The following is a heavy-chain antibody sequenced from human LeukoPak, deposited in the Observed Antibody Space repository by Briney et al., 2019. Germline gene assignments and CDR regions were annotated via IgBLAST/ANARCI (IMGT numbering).Heavy chain of an antibody. Sequence: ASVKVSCKATSHISWVRQAPGQGLEWMGWIGSYEGDTYYAQKFQGRVTVTTDTSTNTAYMELRSLRADDTAVHYCARDFWNFYDSSGYYRDFDSWGQGTLVTVSS. CDR2: IGSYEGDT. J-gene: IGHJ5*01. V-gene: IGHV1-18*01. D-gene: IGHD3-22*01. CDR1: TSH. CDR3: ARDFWNFYDSSGYYRDFDS.